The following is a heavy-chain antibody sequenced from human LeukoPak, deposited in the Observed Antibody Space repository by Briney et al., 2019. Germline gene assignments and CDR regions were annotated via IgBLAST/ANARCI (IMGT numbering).Heavy chain of an antibody. J-gene: IGHJ4*02. CDR1: GNYW. CDR2: INSDGSWT. CDR3: AKEWYSSSWYDYFDY. Sequence: GGSLRLSCAASGNYWMHWVRQAPGKGLVWVSHINSDGSWTSYADSVKGRFTISKDNAKNTVYLQMNSLRAEDTAVYYCAKEWYSSSWYDYFDYWGQGTLVTVSS. V-gene: IGHV3-74*01. D-gene: IGHD6-13*01.